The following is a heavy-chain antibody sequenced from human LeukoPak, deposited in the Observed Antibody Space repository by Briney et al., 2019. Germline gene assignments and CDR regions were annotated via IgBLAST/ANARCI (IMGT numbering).Heavy chain of an antibody. D-gene: IGHD2-15*01. CDR3: ARGLGTNYGGYCTGGSCPVY. CDR2: IYTGGST. V-gene: IGHV3-66*01. J-gene: IGHJ4*02. CDR1: AFSVGSNF. Sequence: GGSLRLSCVDSAFSVGSNFMSWVRQAPGKGLEWVSVIYTGGSTYSADSVKGRFTISRDYSENTGYLQMNSLRVEDTAVYYCARGLGTNYGGYCTGGSCPVYWGQGTLVTASS.